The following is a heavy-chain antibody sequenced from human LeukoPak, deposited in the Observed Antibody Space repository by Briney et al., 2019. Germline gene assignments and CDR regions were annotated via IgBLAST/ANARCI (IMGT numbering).Heavy chain of an antibody. CDR1: GFSVSSNY. CDR3: ARGLLRFLEWLMGRYYYYGMDV. Sequence: GGSLRLSCVASGFSVSSNYMSWVRQAPGKGLEWVSVIYSGGSIYYADSVRGRFTSSRDNSKNTMYLQMNSLRAEDTAVYYCARGLLRFLEWLMGRYYYYGMDVWGQGTTVTVSS. V-gene: IGHV3-66*01. J-gene: IGHJ6*02. D-gene: IGHD3-3*01. CDR2: IYSGGSI.